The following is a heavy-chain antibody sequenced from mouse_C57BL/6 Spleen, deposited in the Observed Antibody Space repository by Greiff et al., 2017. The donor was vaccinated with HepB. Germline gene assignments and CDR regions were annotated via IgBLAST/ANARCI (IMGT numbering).Heavy chain of an antibody. CDR1: GFTFSSYA. Sequence: EVKLVESGEGLVKPGGSLKLSCAASGFTFSSYAMSWVRQTPEKRLEWVAYISSGGDYIYYADTVKGRFTISRDKARNTLYLQMSSLKSEDTAMYYCTREDDYEGDFDYWGQGTTLTVSS. V-gene: IGHV5-9-1*02. CDR3: TREDDYEGDFDY. D-gene: IGHD2-4*01. J-gene: IGHJ2*01. CDR2: ISSGGDYI.